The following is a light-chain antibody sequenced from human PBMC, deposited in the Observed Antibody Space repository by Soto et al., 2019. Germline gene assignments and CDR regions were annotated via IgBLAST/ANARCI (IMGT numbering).Light chain of an antibody. CDR2: GSN. J-gene: IGLJ2*01. Sequence: QSVLTQPPSVSGAPGQAVTFSCTGSSSNVGGGYDVHWYQLLPGAAPKLLIYGSNKRPSGVPDRFSGSRFATSASLTITGLQSEDEADYYCQSYDSRRSGVVFGGGTKLIVL. CDR3: QSYDSRRSGVV. CDR1: SSNVGGGYD. V-gene: IGLV1-40*01.